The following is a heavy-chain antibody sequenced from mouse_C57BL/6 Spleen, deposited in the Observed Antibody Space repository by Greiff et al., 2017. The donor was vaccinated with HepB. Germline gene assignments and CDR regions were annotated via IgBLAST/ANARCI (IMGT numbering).Heavy chain of an antibody. Sequence: EVQLVESGPGLVKPSQSLSLTCSVTGYSITSGYYWNWIRQFPGNKLEWMGYISYDGSNNYNPSLKNRISITRDTSKNQFFLKLNSVTTEDTATYYCARAIYDGYHYAMDYWGQGTSVTVSS. CDR2: ISYDGSN. CDR3: ARAIYDGYHYAMDY. CDR1: GYSITSGYY. V-gene: IGHV3-6*01. D-gene: IGHD2-3*01. J-gene: IGHJ4*01.